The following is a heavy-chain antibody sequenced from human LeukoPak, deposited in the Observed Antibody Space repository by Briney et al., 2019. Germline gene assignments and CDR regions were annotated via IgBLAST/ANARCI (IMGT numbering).Heavy chain of an antibody. V-gene: IGHV3-23*01. D-gene: IGHD3-10*01. CDR1: GITFSRFA. CDR2: ISGTAGST. J-gene: IGHJ4*02. CDR3: AKETSMQLWNYYYFDY. Sequence: AGGSLRLSCAVSGITFSRFAMNWVRQAPGKGLEWVSGISGTAGSTYYADSVKGRFTISRDNSKNTLYLLMSSLRVDDTAVYYCAKETSMQLWNYYYFDYWGQGALVTVSS.